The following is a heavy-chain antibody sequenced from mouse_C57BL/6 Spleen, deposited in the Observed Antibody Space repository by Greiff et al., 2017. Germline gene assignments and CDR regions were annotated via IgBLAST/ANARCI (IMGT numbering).Heavy chain of an antibody. CDR1: GYTFTSYW. CDR3: ARVIYYDYPFDY. CDR2: IYPGSGST. D-gene: IGHD2-4*01. J-gene: IGHJ2*01. V-gene: IGHV1-55*01. Sequence: QVQLQQPGAELVKPGASVKMSCKASGYTFTSYWITWVKQRPGQGLEWIGDIYPGSGSTNYNEKFKSKATLTVDTSSSTAYMQLSSLTSEDSAVYYCARVIYYDYPFDYWGQGTTLTVSS.